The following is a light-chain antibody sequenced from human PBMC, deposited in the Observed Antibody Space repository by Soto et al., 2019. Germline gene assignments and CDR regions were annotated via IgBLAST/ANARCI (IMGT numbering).Light chain of an antibody. Sequence: DIQMTQSPSSLSASVGARVTITCRASQGISTYLAWYQQKPGKLPMLLIYAASTLQPGVPSRFSGSGSGTDFTLTISSLQPEDVATYYCQKYNSAPPTCGQGTRLEIK. J-gene: IGKJ5*01. CDR1: QGISTY. V-gene: IGKV1-27*01. CDR2: AAS. CDR3: QKYNSAPPT.